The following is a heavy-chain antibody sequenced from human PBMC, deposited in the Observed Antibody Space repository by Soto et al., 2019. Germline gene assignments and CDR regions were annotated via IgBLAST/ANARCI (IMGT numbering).Heavy chain of an antibody. CDR3: SRDGVIAGTLDAFDI. J-gene: IGHJ3*02. V-gene: IGHV4-30-4*01. CDR1: VGSISSGDYY. Sequence: PPETLALTCTVSVGSISSGDYYWSWIRQPPGKGLEWIGYIYYSGSTYYNPSLKSRVTISVDTSKNQFSLKLSSLTAPDTPVYYFSRDGVIAGTLDAFDIWGEGKM. D-gene: IGHD1-7*01. CDR2: IYYSGST.